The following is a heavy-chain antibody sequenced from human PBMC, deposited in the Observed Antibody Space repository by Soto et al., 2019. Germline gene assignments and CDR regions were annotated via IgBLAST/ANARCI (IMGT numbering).Heavy chain of an antibody. Sequence: EVQLVESGGGLVQPGGSLRLSCTASGFTFSSYWMHWVRQAPGEGLVWVSRIKYDGSSTSYADSVKGRFTISRDNAKNTVHLQINSLRAEDTAVYYCARGIKNYYGVDVWGQGTTVPVSS. J-gene: IGHJ6*02. D-gene: IGHD2-15*01. CDR1: GFTFSSYW. V-gene: IGHV3-74*01. CDR3: ARGIKNYYGVDV. CDR2: IKYDGSST.